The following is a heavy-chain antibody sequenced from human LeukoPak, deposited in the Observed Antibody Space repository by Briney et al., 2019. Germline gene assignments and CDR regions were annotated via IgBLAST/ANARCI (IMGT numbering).Heavy chain of an antibody. Sequence: PSETLSLTCTVSGGSISSYYWSWIRQPPGKGLEWIGYIYYSGSTNYNPSLKSRVTISVDTSKNQFSLKLSSVTAADTAVYYGARVRGIGYNYFFDYWGQGTLVTVSS. CDR1: GGSISSYY. CDR2: IYYSGST. J-gene: IGHJ4*02. D-gene: IGHD5-24*01. CDR3: ARVRGIGYNYFFDY. V-gene: IGHV4-59*01.